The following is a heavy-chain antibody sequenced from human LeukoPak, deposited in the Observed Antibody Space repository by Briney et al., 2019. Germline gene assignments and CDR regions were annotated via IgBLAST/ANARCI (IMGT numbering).Heavy chain of an antibody. D-gene: IGHD3-16*01. Sequence: ASVKVSCTASGYTFTTHYMHWVRQAPGQGLEWIGIINPSDGSTTYAQRFQGRVTMTRDTSTGTVYMELSSLRSEDTAVYYCARHQGAGEYPFDYWGQGTLVTVAS. J-gene: IGHJ4*02. CDR3: ARHQGAGEYPFDY. CDR2: INPSDGST. CDR1: GYTFTTHY. V-gene: IGHV1-46*01.